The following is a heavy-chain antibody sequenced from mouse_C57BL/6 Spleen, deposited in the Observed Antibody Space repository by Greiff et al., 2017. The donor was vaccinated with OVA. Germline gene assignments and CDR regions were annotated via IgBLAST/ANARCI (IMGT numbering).Heavy chain of an antibody. CDR2: ISSGSSTI. CDR1: GFTFSDYG. J-gene: IGHJ4*01. CDR3: ARPRYYGSSYSYYAMDY. D-gene: IGHD1-1*01. Sequence: DVMLVESGGGLVKPGGSLKLSCAASGFTFSDYGMHWVRQAPEKGLEWVAYISSGSSTISYADTVKGRFTISRDNAKNTLFLQMTSLRSEDTAMYYCARPRYYGSSYSYYAMDYWGQGTSVTVSS. V-gene: IGHV5-17*01.